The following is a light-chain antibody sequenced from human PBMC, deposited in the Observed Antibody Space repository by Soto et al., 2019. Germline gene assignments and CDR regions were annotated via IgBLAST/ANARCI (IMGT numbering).Light chain of an antibody. CDR3: QQYYSTPP. V-gene: IGKV4-1*01. CDR2: WAS. J-gene: IGKJ4*01. Sequence: DIVMTQSPASLAVSLGERATINCKSSQSVLYSSNNKNYLAWYQQKPGQPPKLLIYWASTRESGVPDRFSGSGSGTDFTLTISSLQAEDVAFYYCQQYYSTPPFGGGTKVEIK. CDR1: QSVLYSSNNKNY.